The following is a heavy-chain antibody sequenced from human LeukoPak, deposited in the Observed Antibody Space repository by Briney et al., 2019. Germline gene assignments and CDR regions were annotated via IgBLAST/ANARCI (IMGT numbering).Heavy chain of an antibody. CDR2: IYYSGST. D-gene: IGHD2-15*01. CDR3: ARGLGYCSGGSCYSILYYYYYYGMDV. V-gene: IGHV4-30-4*01. CDR1: GGSISSGDYY. J-gene: IGHJ6*02. Sequence: LSETLSLTCTVSGGSISSGDYYWSWIRQPPGKGLEWIGYIYYSGSTYYNPSLKSRVTISVDTSKNQFSLKLSSVTAADTAVYYCARGLGYCSGGSCYSILYYYYYYGMDVWGQGTTVTVSS.